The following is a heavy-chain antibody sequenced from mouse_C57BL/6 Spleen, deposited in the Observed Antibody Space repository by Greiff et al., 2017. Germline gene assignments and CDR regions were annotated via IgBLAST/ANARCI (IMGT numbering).Heavy chain of an antibody. CDR2: ISDGGSYT. CDR3: ARGNYLGYFDV. J-gene: IGHJ1*03. Sequence: EVQLVESGGGLVKPGGSLKLSCAASGFTFSSYAMSWVRQTPEKRLEWVATISDGGSYTYYPDNVKGRFTISRDNAKHNLYLQMSHLKSEDTAMYYCARGNYLGYFDVWGTGTTVTVSS. CDR1: GFTFSSYA. D-gene: IGHD2-1*01. V-gene: IGHV5-4*01.